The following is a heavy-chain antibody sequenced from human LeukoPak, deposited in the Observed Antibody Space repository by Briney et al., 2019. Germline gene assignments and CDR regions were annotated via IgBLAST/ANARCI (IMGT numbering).Heavy chain of an antibody. D-gene: IGHD4-17*01. V-gene: IGHV1-8*02. CDR2: MNPNSGNT. J-gene: IGHJ1*01. CDR3: ARGNYGDSRGYFQH. Sequence: ASVKVSCKASGYTFTSYYMHWVRQATGQGLEWMGWMNPNSGNTGYAQKFQGRVTMTRNTSISTAYMELSSLRSEDTAVYYCARGNYGDSRGYFQHWGQGTLVTVSS. CDR1: GYTFTSYY.